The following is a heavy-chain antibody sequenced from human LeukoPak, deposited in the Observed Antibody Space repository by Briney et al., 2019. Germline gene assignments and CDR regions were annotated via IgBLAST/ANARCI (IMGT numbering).Heavy chain of an antibody. CDR3: ARDCSSSSCYDGFDS. V-gene: IGHV3-53*01. CDR1: GFTVSSNY. J-gene: IGHJ4*02. D-gene: IGHD2-2*01. CDR2: IYSGGST. Sequence: GGSLRLSCAASGFTVSSNYMSWVPQAPGKGLEWVSVIYSGGSTYYADSVKGRFTISRDNSKNTLYLQMNSLRAEDTAVYYCARDCSSSSCYDGFDSWGQGTLVTVSS.